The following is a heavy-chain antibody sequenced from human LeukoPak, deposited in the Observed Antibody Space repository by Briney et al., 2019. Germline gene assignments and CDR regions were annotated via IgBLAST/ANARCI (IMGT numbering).Heavy chain of an antibody. J-gene: IGHJ4*02. V-gene: IGHV5-51*01. D-gene: IGHD6-19*01. CDR2: IYPGDSDT. Sequence: GESLKISCKGSGYSFTSYWNGWVRQMPGKGLEWMGIIYPGDSDTRYSPSFQGQVTISADKSISTAYLQWSSLKASDTAMYYCARGGLYSSGWYYFDYWGQGTLVTVSS. CDR1: GYSFTSYW. CDR3: ARGGLYSSGWYYFDY.